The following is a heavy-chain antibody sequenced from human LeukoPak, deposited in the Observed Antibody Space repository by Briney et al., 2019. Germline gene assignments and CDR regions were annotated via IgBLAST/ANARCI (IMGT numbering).Heavy chain of an antibody. J-gene: IGHJ6*03. Sequence: SETLSLTCTVSGGSISSTHYYWGWIRQPPGKGPEWVGSIYYSGSTYYNPSLKSRVTISVDTSKNQFSLRLSSVTAADTAVYYCARLDSLYFYYMDVWGKGTTVTVSS. V-gene: IGHV4-39*01. D-gene: IGHD3-9*01. CDR2: IYYSGST. CDR3: ARLDSLYFYYMDV. CDR1: GGSISSTHYY.